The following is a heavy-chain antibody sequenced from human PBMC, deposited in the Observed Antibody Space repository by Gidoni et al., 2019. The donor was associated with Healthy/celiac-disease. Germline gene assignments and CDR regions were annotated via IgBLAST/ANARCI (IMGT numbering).Heavy chain of an antibody. V-gene: IGHV3-23*01. D-gene: IGHD6-13*01. CDR2: ISCRGGST. J-gene: IGHJ5*02. Sequence: EVQLLESGGGLEQPGGSLRLSGAAAGFTFSSYAMSWVRQAPGKGLELVSAISCRGGSTYYADSVKGRFTISRANSKTTLYLQMNSLSAEDTAVYYCAKGRVQQLVDWFDPWGQGTLVTVSS. CDR1: GFTFSSYA. CDR3: AKGRVQQLVDWFDP.